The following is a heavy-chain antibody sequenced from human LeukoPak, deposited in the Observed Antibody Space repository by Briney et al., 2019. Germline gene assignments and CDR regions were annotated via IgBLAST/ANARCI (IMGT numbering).Heavy chain of an antibody. J-gene: IGHJ5*02. CDR3: ARDSGLLWFGELLSDNWFDP. CDR1: GFTFSSYG. D-gene: IGHD3-10*01. V-gene: IGHV3-33*01. Sequence: GGSLRLSCAASGFTFSSYGMHWVRQAPGKGLEWVAVIWYDGSNKYYADSVKGRFTISRDNSKNTLYLQMNSLRAEDTAVYNCARDSGLLWFGELLSDNWFDPWGQGTLVTVSS. CDR2: IWYDGSNK.